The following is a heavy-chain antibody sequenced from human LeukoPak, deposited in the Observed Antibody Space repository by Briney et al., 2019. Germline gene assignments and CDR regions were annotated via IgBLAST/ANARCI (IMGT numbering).Heavy chain of an antibody. CDR1: GFPFSTYA. V-gene: IGHV3-23*01. CDR2: TTGSGGFT. Sequence: PGGSLRLSCAASGFPFSTYAMNWVRQAPGKGLEWVSVTTGSGGFTQYADSVKGRFTISRGNSKNTVYLQMNSLRVEDTALYYCVRSLDYWGQGTLVTVSS. CDR3: VRSLDY. J-gene: IGHJ4*02.